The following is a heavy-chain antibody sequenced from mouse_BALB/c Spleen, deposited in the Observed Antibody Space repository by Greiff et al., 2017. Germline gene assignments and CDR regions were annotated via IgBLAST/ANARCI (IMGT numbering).Heavy chain of an antibody. CDR1: GFSLTSYG. CDR2: IWAGGST. CDR3: ARDYYGSKGYFDV. Sequence: VQLVESGPGLVAPSQSLSITCTVSGFSLTSYGVHWVRQPPGKGLEWLGVIWAGGSTNYNSALMSRLSISKDNSKSQVFLKMNSLQTDDTAMYYCARDYYGSKGYFDVWGAGTTVTVSS. V-gene: IGHV2-9*02. D-gene: IGHD1-1*01. J-gene: IGHJ1*01.